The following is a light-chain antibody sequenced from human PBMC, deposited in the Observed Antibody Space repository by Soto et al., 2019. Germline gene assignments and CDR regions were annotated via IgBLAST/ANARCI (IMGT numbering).Light chain of an antibody. CDR3: QQYNTYSPT. CDR2: DAS. J-gene: IGKJ1*01. Sequence: DIQMTQSPSSVSASVGDGVSITCRASQDIGDWLAWYQQKPGKAPKLLIYDASSLESGVPSRFSGSGSGTEFTLTISSLQPDDFATYYCQQYNTYSPTFGQGTKVDIK. CDR1: QDIGDW. V-gene: IGKV1-5*01.